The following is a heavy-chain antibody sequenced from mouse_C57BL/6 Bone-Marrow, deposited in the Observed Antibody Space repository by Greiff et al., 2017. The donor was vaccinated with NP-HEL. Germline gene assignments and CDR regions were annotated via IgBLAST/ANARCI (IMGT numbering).Heavy chain of an antibody. Sequence: QVQLKQSGAELARPGASVKLSCKASGYTFTSYGISWVKQRTGQGLEWIGEIYPRSGNTYYNEKFKGKATLTADKSSSTAYMELRSLTSEDSAVYFCARPLLLQGYWGQGTTLTVSS. CDR3: ARPLLLQGY. CDR2: IYPRSGNT. D-gene: IGHD1-1*01. CDR1: GYTFTSYG. V-gene: IGHV1-81*01. J-gene: IGHJ2*01.